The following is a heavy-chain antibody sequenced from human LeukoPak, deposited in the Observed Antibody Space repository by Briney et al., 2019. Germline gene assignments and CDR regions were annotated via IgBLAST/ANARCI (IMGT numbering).Heavy chain of an antibody. CDR3: ARGDSSGYGWVDY. Sequence: ASVKVSCKASGYTFTNYDINWVRQATGQGLEWMGWMNPNSGNTGYAHNFQGRAIITRNTPISTAYFELSSLRAEATAVYYCARGDSSGYGWVDYWGQGPL. CDR1: GYTFTNYD. CDR2: MNPNSGNT. D-gene: IGHD3-22*01. V-gene: IGHV1-8*01. J-gene: IGHJ4*02.